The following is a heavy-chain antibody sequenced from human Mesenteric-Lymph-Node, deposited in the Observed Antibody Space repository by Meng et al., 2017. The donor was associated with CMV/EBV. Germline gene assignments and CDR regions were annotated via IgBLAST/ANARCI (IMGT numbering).Heavy chain of an antibody. CDR2: INHSGST. D-gene: IGHD2-2*02. CDR3: ARAGYCSSTSCYRFDY. CDR1: GGSFSGYY. Sequence: YGGSFSGYYWSWSRQPPGKGLEWIVEINHSGSTNYNPSLKSRVTISVDTSKNQFSLKLSSVTAADTAVYYCARAGYCSSTSCYRFDYWGQGTLVTVSS. J-gene: IGHJ4*02. V-gene: IGHV4-34*01.